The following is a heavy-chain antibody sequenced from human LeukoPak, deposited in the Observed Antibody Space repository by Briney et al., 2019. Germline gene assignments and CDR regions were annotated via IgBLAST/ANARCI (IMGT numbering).Heavy chain of an antibody. CDR1: GGSISSYY. J-gene: IGHJ4*02. CDR3: ARWRYDILTGYYPFDY. Sequence: LSLTCTVSGGSISSYYWSWIRQPPGKGLEWVSYISSSGSTIYYADSVKGRFTISRDNAKNSLYLQMNSLRAEDTAVYYCARWRYDILTGYYPFDYWGQGTLVTVSS. D-gene: IGHD3-9*01. CDR2: ISSSGSTI. V-gene: IGHV3-11*01.